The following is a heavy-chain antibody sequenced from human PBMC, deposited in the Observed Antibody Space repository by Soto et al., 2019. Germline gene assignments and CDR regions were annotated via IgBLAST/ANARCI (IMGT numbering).Heavy chain of an antibody. V-gene: IGHV4-39*01. Sequence: SETLSLTCTVSGGSISSSSYYWGWIRQPPGKGLEWIGSIYYSGSTYYNPSLKSRVTISVDTSKNQFSLKLSSVTAADTAVYYCARHCCSGGSCYPGWYYYYYYYMDVWGKGTTVTVSS. CDR1: GGSISSSSYY. CDR2: IYYSGST. J-gene: IGHJ6*03. CDR3: ARHCCSGGSCYPGWYYYYYYYMDV. D-gene: IGHD2-15*01.